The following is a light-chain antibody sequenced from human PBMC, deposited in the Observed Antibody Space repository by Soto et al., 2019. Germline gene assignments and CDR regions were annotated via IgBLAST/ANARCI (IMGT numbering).Light chain of an antibody. CDR1: QSIRNW. J-gene: IGKJ5*01. V-gene: IGKV1-5*01. CDR3: EQYNNWPIT. Sequence: DIQMTHSPSTLSASLSDRVSITCRASQSIRNWLAWYQQKPGKAPKLLIYDASSLESGVPSRFSGSGSGTEFTLTISSLQPEDFAVYYCEQYNNWPITFGQGTRLEIK. CDR2: DAS.